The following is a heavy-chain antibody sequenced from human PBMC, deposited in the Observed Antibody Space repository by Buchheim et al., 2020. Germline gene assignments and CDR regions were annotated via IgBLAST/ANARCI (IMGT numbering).Heavy chain of an antibody. Sequence: QVQLQESGPGLVKPSETLSLTCTVSGGSISSYYWSWIRQPPGKGLEWIGYIYYSGSTNYNPSLKRRVTISVDTSKNQFSLKLSSVTAADTAVYYCARELQTTVQGVMGYYGMDVWGQGTT. CDR2: IYYSGST. CDR1: GGSISSYY. J-gene: IGHJ6*02. V-gene: IGHV4-59*01. CDR3: ARELQTTVQGVMGYYGMDV. D-gene: IGHD3-10*01.